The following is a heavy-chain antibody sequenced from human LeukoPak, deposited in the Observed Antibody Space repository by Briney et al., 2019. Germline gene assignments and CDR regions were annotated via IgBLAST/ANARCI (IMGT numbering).Heavy chain of an antibody. CDR3: AKEDYDSSGYYSSEHY. CDR1: GFTFSNYG. CDR2: IRFDGSNK. Sequence: PGGSLRLSCAASGFTFSNYGVHWVRQAPGKGLEWVSFIRFDGSNKYYADSVKGRFTISRDNSKNTLYLQMNSLRAEDTAVYYCAKEDYDSSGYYSSEHYWGQGTLVTVSS. V-gene: IGHV3-30*02. J-gene: IGHJ4*02. D-gene: IGHD3-22*01.